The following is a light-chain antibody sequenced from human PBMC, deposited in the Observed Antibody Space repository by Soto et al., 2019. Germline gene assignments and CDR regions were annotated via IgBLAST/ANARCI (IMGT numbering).Light chain of an antibody. CDR1: QGISSA. Sequence: IQLTQSPSSLSASVGDRVTITCRASQGISSALAWYQQKPGKAPKLLIYDASSLESGVPSRFSGSGSGTDFTLTISSLQPEDFATYYCQQFNNYWTFGQGTKVDIK. J-gene: IGKJ1*01. V-gene: IGKV1D-13*01. CDR3: QQFNNYWT. CDR2: DAS.